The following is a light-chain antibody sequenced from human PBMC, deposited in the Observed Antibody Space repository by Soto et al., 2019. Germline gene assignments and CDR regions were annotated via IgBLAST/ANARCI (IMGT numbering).Light chain of an antibody. J-gene: IGKJ1*01. CDR1: QSVSSS. CDR2: DTS. CDR3: QQYVHWPPGT. V-gene: IGKV3-15*01. Sequence: EIVVTQSPATLSVSPGERVTLSCRASQSVSSSLAWYQQRPGQAPRLLFYDTSTRAPGIAARFSGSGSGTEFTLTISSLQSEDVAVYYCQQYVHWPPGTFGQGTTVEIK.